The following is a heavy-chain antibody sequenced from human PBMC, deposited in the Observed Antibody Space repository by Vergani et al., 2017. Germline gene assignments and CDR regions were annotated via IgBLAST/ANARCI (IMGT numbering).Heavy chain of an antibody. J-gene: IGHJ4*02. CDR3: TRHGGSGKYYHLFDS. Sequence: QVHLQESGPGLVKPSETLSLTCSVSNYSIGREYFWGWIRRSPGKGLEYIASIYHGGMTSYNTSLKSRATISIDTSENVMSLRLTSVTAADTALYHCTRHGGSGKYYHLFDSWGQGTLVVVSS. CDR1: NYSIGREYF. CDR2: IYHGGMT. D-gene: IGHD3-3*01. V-gene: IGHV4-38-2*02.